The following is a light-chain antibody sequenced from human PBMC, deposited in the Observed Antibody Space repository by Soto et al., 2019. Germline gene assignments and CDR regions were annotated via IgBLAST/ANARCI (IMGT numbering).Light chain of an antibody. Sequence: NFMLTQPHSVSESPGKTVTISCTRSGGSIANNYVQWYQQRPGSAPTPVIFQDNERPSGVPDRFSGSIDSSSNSASLTIPGLRTEDEADYYCHSYDSSAHWVFGGGTKLTVL. V-gene: IGLV6-57*04. CDR3: HSYDSSAHWV. CDR2: QDN. J-gene: IGLJ3*02. CDR1: GGSIANNY.